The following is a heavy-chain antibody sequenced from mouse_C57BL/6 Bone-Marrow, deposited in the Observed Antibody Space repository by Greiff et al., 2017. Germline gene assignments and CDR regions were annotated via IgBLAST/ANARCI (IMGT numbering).Heavy chain of an antibody. CDR3: ARSPPLLRLED. V-gene: IGHV1-55*01. D-gene: IGHD1-2*01. CDR1: GYTFTSYW. J-gene: IGHJ1*03. CDR2: IYPSSGRT. Sequence: QVQLQQPGAELVKPGASVKMSCKASGYTFTSYWITWVKQRPGQGLEWIGDIYPSSGRTNYNEKFKSKATLTVDTSSSTAYMQLRSLTSEDSAVYYCARSPPLLRLEDWGTGTTVTVSS.